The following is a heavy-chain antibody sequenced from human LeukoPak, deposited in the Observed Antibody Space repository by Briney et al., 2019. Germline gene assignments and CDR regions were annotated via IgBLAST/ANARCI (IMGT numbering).Heavy chain of an antibody. V-gene: IGHV3-53*01. J-gene: IGHJ6*02. D-gene: IGHD2-15*01. CDR2: IYSGGNT. Sequence: PGGSLRLSCAASGFTVSSNYMSWVRQAPGKGLEWVSVIYSGGNTYYADSVKGRFTISRDNSKNTLYLQTNSLRAEDTAMYYCARDIVAGNYGMDVWGQGTTVTVSS. CDR1: GFTVSSNY. CDR3: ARDIVAGNYGMDV.